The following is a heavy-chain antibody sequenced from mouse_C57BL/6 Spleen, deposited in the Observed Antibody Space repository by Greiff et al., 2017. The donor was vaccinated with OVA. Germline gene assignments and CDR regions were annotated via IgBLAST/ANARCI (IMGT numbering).Heavy chain of an antibody. CDR2: IYPGDGDT. CDR1: GYAFSSSW. J-gene: IGHJ2*01. CDR3: ARSGDYYGFPDFDY. V-gene: IGHV1-82*01. Sequence: QVQLQQSGPELVKPGASVKISCKASGYAFSSSWMNWVKQRPGTGLEWIGRIYPGDGDTNYNGKFKGKATLTADKSSSTAYMQLSSLTSEDSAVYFCARSGDYYGFPDFDYWGQGTTLTVSS. D-gene: IGHD1-1*01.